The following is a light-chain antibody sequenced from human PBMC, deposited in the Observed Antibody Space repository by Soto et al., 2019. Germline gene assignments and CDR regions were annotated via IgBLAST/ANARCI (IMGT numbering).Light chain of an antibody. CDR2: DVS. V-gene: IGLV2-14*01. Sequence: QSALTQPASVSGSPGQSITISCTGTSSDVGGYNYISWYQQHPGKAPQLMIYDVSNRPSGVSSRFSGSTSGNTASLTISGLQADDEADYYCSSYTSSSTRVFGTGTKLTVL. CDR1: SSDVGGYNY. CDR3: SSYTSSSTRV. J-gene: IGLJ1*01.